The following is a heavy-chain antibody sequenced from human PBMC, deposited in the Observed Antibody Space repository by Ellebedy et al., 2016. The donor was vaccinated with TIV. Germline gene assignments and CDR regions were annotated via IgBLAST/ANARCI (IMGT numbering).Heavy chain of an antibody. Sequence: GESLKISXAASGFTFSSYAMHWVRQAPGKGLEWVAVISYDGSNKYYADSVKGRFTISRDNSKNTLYLQMNSLRAEDTAVYYCANLGGGGFDNWGQGTLVTVSS. CDR2: ISYDGSNK. V-gene: IGHV3-30-3*01. D-gene: IGHD3-16*01. J-gene: IGHJ4*02. CDR1: GFTFSSYA. CDR3: ANLGGGGFDN.